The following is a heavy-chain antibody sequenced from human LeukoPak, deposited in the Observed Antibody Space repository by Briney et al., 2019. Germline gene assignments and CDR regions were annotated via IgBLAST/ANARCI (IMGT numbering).Heavy chain of an antibody. CDR1: GFTVSSNY. Sequence: GGSLRLSCAASGFTVSSNYMSWVRQAPGKGLEWVSVIYSGGSTYYADSVKGRFTISRDNSKNTLYLQMNSLRAEDTAVYYCAKARNSGSYSSFDYWGQGTLVTVSS. CDR3: AKARNSGSYSSFDY. CDR2: IYSGGST. V-gene: IGHV3-66*01. D-gene: IGHD1-26*01. J-gene: IGHJ4*02.